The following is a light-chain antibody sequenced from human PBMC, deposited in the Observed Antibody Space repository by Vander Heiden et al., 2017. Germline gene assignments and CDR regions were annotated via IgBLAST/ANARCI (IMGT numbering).Light chain of an antibody. Sequence: SYDLTQALSVSVALGQTARITCGGKNIGSKNMHWYQQKPGQAPALVIYRDNNRPSGIPERLSGSNSGNTATLTISSAQVGDEADYFCQVWDNGSVVFGGGTKLTVL. CDR1: NIGSKN. V-gene: IGLV3-9*01. CDR2: RDN. J-gene: IGLJ3*02. CDR3: QVWDNGSVV.